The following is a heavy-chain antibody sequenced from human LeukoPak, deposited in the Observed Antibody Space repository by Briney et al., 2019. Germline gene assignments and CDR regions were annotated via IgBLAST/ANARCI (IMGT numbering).Heavy chain of an antibody. Sequence: SETLSLTCAVSGYSLSSGYYWSWIRQPAGKGLEWIGRIYTSGSTNYNPSLKSRVTMSVDTSKNQFSLKLSSVTAADTAVYYCARDGPYYYDSSGLFDYWGQGTLVTVSS. CDR3: ARDGPYYYDSSGLFDY. CDR1: GYSLSSGYY. V-gene: IGHV4-4*07. D-gene: IGHD3-22*01. CDR2: IYTSGST. J-gene: IGHJ4*02.